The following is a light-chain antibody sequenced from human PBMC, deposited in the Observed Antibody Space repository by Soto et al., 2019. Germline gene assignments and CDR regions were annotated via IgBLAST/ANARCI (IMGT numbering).Light chain of an antibody. Sequence: DIQMTQSRSSLSASVGDRVTISFQASQNINNYLNWYQQKPGRAPKLLIYDASNLEAGVPSRFRGSGSGTDFTFTISRLQPEDIATYYCQQYENLPTFGQGTRLAIK. CDR1: QNINNY. V-gene: IGKV1-33*01. CDR3: QQYENLPT. CDR2: DAS. J-gene: IGKJ5*01.